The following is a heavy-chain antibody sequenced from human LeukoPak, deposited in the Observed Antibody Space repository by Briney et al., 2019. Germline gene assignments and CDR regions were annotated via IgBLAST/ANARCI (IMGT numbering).Heavy chain of an antibody. CDR1: GGSISSYY. D-gene: IGHD1-1*01. CDR2: IYYSGST. Sequence: SETLSLTCTVSGGSISSYYWSWIRQPPGKGLEWIGYIYYSGSTNYNPSLKSRVTISVDTSKNQFSLKLSSVTAADTAVYYCARIQLADNWSDPWGQGTLVTVSS. CDR3: ARIQLADNWSDP. J-gene: IGHJ5*02. V-gene: IGHV4-59*12.